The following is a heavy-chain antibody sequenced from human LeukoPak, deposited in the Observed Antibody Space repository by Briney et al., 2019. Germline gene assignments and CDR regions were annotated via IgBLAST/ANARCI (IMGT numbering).Heavy chain of an antibody. CDR1: GFTFSNYW. CDR2: IKQDGREK. Sequence: GGSLRLSCAASGFTFSNYWMSWVRQAPGKGLEWLANIKQDGREKYYVDSVKGRFTISRDNAKNSLYLQVNSLRAEDTAVYYCARGGGFYGYWGQGTLVTVSS. CDR3: ARGGGFYGY. D-gene: IGHD1-26*01. V-gene: IGHV3-7*05. J-gene: IGHJ4*02.